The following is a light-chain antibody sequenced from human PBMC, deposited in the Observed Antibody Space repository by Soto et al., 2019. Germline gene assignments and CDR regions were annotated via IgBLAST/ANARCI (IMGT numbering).Light chain of an antibody. Sequence: EIVMTQSPATLSVSPRERATLSCRASQSVSSNLAWYQQKPGQAPRLLIFGASTRATGIPARLSGSGSGTEFTLSISSLQPGDVGIYSCQQYHTWPPITFGQGTRLEIK. CDR3: QQYHTWPPIT. J-gene: IGKJ5*01. CDR1: QSVSSN. V-gene: IGKV3-15*01. CDR2: GAS.